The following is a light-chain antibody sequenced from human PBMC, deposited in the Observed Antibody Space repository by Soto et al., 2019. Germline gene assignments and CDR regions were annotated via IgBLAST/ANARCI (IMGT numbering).Light chain of an antibody. CDR1: TSDVGTYNY. CDR2: GVT. J-gene: IGLJ1*01. Sequence: QSALTQPPSASGAPGQSVTVSCSGTTSDVGTYNYISWYQQHPGKAPKLIVYGVTERPSGVPDRFAGSKSGNTASLTVSGLQADDEADYYCSSYAGSNTYVFGTGTKVTVL. V-gene: IGLV2-8*01. CDR3: SSYAGSNTYV.